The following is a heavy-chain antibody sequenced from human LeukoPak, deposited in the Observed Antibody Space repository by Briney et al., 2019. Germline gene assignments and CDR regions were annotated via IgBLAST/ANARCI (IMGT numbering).Heavy chain of an antibody. CDR1: GYTFTSYY. V-gene: IGHV1-46*01. D-gene: IGHD3-3*01. J-gene: IGHJ3*02. CDR2: INPSGGST. Sequence: ASVKVSCKASGYTFTSYYMHWVRQAPGQGLELMGIINPSGGSTSYAQKFQGRVTMTRDMSTSTVYMELSSLRSEDTAVYYCAREMGQTYYDFWSGYSLDAFDIWGQGTMVTVSS. CDR3: AREMGQTYYDFWSGYSLDAFDI.